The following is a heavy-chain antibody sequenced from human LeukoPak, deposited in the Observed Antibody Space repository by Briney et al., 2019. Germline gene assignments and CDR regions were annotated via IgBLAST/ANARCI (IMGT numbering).Heavy chain of an antibody. D-gene: IGHD3-10*01. CDR3: ARSLPNYYGSGSYLYY. Sequence: PSETLSLTCAVYGGPFSGYYWSWIRQPPGKGLEWIGEINHSGSTNYNPSLKSRVTISVDTSKNQFSLKLSSVTAADTAVYYCARSLPNYYGSGSYLYYWGQGTLVTVSS. CDR2: INHSGST. J-gene: IGHJ4*02. CDR1: GGPFSGYY. V-gene: IGHV4-34*01.